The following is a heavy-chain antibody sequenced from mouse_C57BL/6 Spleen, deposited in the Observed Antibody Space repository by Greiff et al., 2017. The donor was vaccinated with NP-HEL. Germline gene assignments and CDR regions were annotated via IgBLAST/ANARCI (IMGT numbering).Heavy chain of an antibody. D-gene: IGHD2-1*01. CDR1: GYTFTDYN. CDR3: ARGLLRDYYFDY. V-gene: IGHV1-22*01. Sequence: VQLKESGPELVKPGASVKMSCKASGYTFTDYNMHWVKQSHGKSLEWIGYINPNNGGTSYNQKFKGKATLTVNKSSSTAYMELRSLTSEDSAVYYCARGLLRDYYFDYWGQGTTLTVSS. J-gene: IGHJ2*01. CDR2: INPNNGGT.